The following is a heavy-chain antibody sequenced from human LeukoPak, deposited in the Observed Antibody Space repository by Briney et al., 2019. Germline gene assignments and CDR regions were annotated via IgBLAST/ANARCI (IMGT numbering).Heavy chain of an antibody. J-gene: IGHJ4*02. D-gene: IGHD3-22*01. CDR3: ARQGPSYYDYSDY. CDR2: IYPGDSDT. CDR1: GYSFTSYW. V-gene: IGHV5-51*01. Sequence: GGSLKISCKGSGYSFTSYWIGWVRQMPGKGLERMGIIYPGDSDTRYSPSFQGQVTISADKSISTAYLQWSSLKASDTAMYYCARQGPSYYDYSDYWGQGTLVTVSS.